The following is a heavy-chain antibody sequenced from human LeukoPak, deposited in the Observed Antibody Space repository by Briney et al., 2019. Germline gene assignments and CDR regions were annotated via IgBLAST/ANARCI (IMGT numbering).Heavy chain of an antibody. D-gene: IGHD1-26*01. Sequence: GGSLRLSCAASGFTFDDYAMHWVRQAPGKGLEWVSGISWNSGSIGYADSVKGRFTISRDNAKNSLYLQMKSLRAEDTALYYCAKDIGSGSYYIWGQFDYWGQGTLVTVSS. J-gene: IGHJ4*02. CDR2: ISWNSGSI. CDR1: GFTFDDYA. V-gene: IGHV3-9*01. CDR3: AKDIGSGSYYIWGQFDY.